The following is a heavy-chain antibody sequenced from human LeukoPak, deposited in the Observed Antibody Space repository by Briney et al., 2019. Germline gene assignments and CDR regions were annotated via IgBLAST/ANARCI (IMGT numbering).Heavy chain of an antibody. V-gene: IGHV7-4-1*02. Sequence: ASVTVSCKASGYTSTSYAMNKVRQASGQGLEWMGWINTNTGNPTYAQGFTGRFVFSLDTSVSTAYLQISSLKAEDTAVYYCATDDSSGYYGYWGQGTLVTVSS. CDR2: INTNTGNP. CDR3: ATDDSSGYYGY. D-gene: IGHD3-22*01. J-gene: IGHJ4*02. CDR1: GYTSTSYA.